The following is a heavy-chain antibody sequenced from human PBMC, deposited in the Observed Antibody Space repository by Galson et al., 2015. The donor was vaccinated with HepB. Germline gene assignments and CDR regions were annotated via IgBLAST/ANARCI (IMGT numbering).Heavy chain of an antibody. V-gene: IGHV3-30*18. CDR1: GFTFSSYG. CDR2: ISYDGSNK. D-gene: IGHD4-17*01. Sequence: SLRLSCAASGFTFSSYGMHWVRQAPGKGLEWVAVISYDGSNKYYADSVKGRFTISRDNSKNTLYLQMNSLRAEDTAVYYCAKDLDYGDSDAFDIWGQGTMVTASS. J-gene: IGHJ3*02. CDR3: AKDLDYGDSDAFDI.